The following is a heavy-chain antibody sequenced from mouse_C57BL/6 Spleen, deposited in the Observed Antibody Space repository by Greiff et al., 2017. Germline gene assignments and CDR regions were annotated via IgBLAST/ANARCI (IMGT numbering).Heavy chain of an antibody. CDR3: ARNYYCLGAMDY. CDR2: IYPGDGDT. CDR1: GYAFSSSW. Sequence: QVQLQQSGPELVKPGASVKISCKASGYAFSSSWMNWVKQRPGKGLEWIGRIYPGDGDTNYNGKFKGKATMTADKSSSTAYMQRISLTSEDSAVYFCARNYYCLGAMDYWGQGTSGT. D-gene: IGHD1-1*01. V-gene: IGHV1-82*01. J-gene: IGHJ4*01.